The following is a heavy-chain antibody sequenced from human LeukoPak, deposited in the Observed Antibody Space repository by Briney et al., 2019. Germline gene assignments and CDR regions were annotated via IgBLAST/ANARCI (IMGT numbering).Heavy chain of an antibody. CDR1: GGTFSSYA. CDR3: ARGPGTLDFSSTSCPIDY. J-gene: IGHJ4*02. D-gene: IGHD2-2*01. CDR2: IIPIFGTA. V-gene: IGHV1-69*05. Sequence: SVKVSCKASGGTFSSYAISWVRQAPGQGLEWMGGIIPIFGTANYAQKFQGRVTITRNTSISTAYMELSSLRSEDTAVYYCARGPGTLDFSSTSCPIDYWGQGNLVSVSS.